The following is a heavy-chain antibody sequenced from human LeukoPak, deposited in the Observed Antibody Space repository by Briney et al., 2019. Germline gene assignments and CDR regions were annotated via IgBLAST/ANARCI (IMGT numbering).Heavy chain of an antibody. V-gene: IGHV1-46*01. CDR3: ARIAARDYYYYYYMDV. Sequence: ASVKVSCKASGYTFTSYYMHWVRQAPGQGLEWMGIINPSGGSTSYAQKFQGRVTMTRDTSTSTVYMELSSLRSEDTAVYYCARIAARDYYYYYYMDVWGKGTTVTVSS. D-gene: IGHD6-6*01. CDR1: GYTFTSYY. J-gene: IGHJ6*03. CDR2: INPSGGST.